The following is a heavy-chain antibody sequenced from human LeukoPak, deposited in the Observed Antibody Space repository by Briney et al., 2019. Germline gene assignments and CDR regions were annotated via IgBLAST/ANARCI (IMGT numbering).Heavy chain of an antibody. V-gene: IGHV3-23*01. Sequence: GGSLRLSCAASGFTFSSYATSWVRQAPGKGLEWVSAISGSGGSTYYADSVKGRFTISRDNSKNTLYLQMNSLRAEDTAVYYCAKRERYYDILTGYYTQLDYWGQGTLVTVSS. CDR1: GFTFSSYA. CDR3: AKRERYYDILTGYYTQLDY. J-gene: IGHJ4*02. CDR2: ISGSGGST. D-gene: IGHD3-9*01.